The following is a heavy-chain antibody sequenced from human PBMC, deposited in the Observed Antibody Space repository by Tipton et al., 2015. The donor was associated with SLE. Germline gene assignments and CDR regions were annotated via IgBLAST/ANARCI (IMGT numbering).Heavy chain of an antibody. CDR3: ARAGHITMVRGVITPFDY. CDR2: INHSGST. J-gene: IGHJ4*02. D-gene: IGHD3-10*01. CDR1: GYSISSGYY. V-gene: IGHV4-38-2*02. Sequence: TLSLTCTVSGYSISSGYYWGWIRQPPGKGLEWIGEINHSGSTNYNPSLKSRVTISVDTSKNQFSLKLSSVTAADTAVYYCARAGHITMVRGVITPFDYWGQGTLVTVSS.